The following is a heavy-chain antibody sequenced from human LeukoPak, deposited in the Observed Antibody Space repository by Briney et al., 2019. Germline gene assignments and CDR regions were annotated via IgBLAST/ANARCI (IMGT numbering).Heavy chain of an antibody. D-gene: IGHD1-26*01. J-gene: IGHJ4*02. CDR1: GASITTYY. CDR2: IHSSGSA. CDR3: ARDILDVGATPYLDF. V-gene: IGHV4-59*01. Sequence: SETLSLTCTVSGASITTYYWSWIRQPPGKGLEYIGQIHSSGSANYNPSLKSRVAMSLDASKNQFSLTVSSVTAADTAIYYCARDILDVGATPYLDFWGQGSLLPGSS.